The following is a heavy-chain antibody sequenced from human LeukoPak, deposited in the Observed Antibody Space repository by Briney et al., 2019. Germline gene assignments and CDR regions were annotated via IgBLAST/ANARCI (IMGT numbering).Heavy chain of an antibody. D-gene: IGHD5-24*01. V-gene: IGHV1-2*02. CDR2: INPNSGGT. CDR3: ARGSEEMATTIDY. CDR1: GYTFTGYY. J-gene: IGHJ4*02. Sequence: GASVKVSCKASGYTFTGYYMHWVRQAPGQGLEWMGWINPNSGGTNYAQKFQGRVTMTRDTSISTAYMELSRLRSDDTAVYYCARGSEEMATTIDYWGQGTLVTVSS.